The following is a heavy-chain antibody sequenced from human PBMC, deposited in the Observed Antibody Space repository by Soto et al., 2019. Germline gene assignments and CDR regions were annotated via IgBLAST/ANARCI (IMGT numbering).Heavy chain of an antibody. CDR2: ISYDGSNK. CDR3: ARERLYYYDSSGCPDY. J-gene: IGHJ4*02. D-gene: IGHD3-22*01. V-gene: IGHV3-30-3*01. CDR1: GFTFSSYA. Sequence: GGSLRLSCAASGFTFSSYAMHWVRQAPGKGLEWVAVISYDGSNKYYADSVKGRFTISRDNSKNTLYLQMNSLRAEDTAVYYCARERLYYYDSSGCPDYWGQGTLVTVSS.